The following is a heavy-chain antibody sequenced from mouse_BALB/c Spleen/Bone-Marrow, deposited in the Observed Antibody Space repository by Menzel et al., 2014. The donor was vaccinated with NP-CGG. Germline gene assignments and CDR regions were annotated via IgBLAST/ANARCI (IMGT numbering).Heavy chain of an antibody. V-gene: IGHV5-12*02. J-gene: IGHJ4*01. D-gene: IGHD2-4*01. CDR3: ARPTIYYDYDGYAMDY. CDR2: ISNGGGST. Sequence: EVKVVESGGGLVQPGGSLKLSCATSGFTFSDYYMYWVRRTPEKRLEWVAYISNGGGSTYYPDTVKGRFTISRDNAKNTLYLQMSRLKSEDTAMYYCARPTIYYDYDGYAMDYWGQGTSVTVSS. CDR1: GFTFSDYY.